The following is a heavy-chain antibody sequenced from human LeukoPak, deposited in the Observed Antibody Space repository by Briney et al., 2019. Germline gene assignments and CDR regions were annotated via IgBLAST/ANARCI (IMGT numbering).Heavy chain of an antibody. V-gene: IGHV1-46*01. CDR3: ARGSVAGTDY. CDR2: INPSGGST. Sequence: NAGGSLRLSCAASGYTFTSYYMHWVRQAPGQGLEWMGIINPSGGSTSYAQKFQGRVTMTRDTSTSTVYMELSSLRSEDTAVYYCARGSVAGTDYWGQGTLVTVSS. J-gene: IGHJ4*02. D-gene: IGHD6-19*01. CDR1: GYTFTSYY.